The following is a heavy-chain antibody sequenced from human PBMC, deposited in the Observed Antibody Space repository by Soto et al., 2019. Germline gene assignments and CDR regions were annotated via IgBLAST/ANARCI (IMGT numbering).Heavy chain of an antibody. CDR3: TTDSYSTMIVVRFDY. D-gene: IGHD3-22*01. CDR1: GFTFSNYG. Sequence: GGSLRLSCEASGFTFSNYGMNWVRQAPGKGVEWVSGTSGSGSGAATFYADSVKGRFTFSRDNSKNTLYLQMNSLKTEDTGINYCTTDSYSTMIVVRFDYWGHGTLVTVSS. J-gene: IGHJ4*01. V-gene: IGHV3-23*01. CDR2: TSGSGSGAAT.